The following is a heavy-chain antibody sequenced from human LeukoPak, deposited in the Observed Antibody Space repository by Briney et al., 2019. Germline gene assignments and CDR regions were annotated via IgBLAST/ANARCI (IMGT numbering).Heavy chain of an antibody. V-gene: IGHV1-69*06. CDR3: ARAVQREPGIRAFDI. J-gene: IGHJ3*02. Sequence: GASVKVSCKASGGTFSSYAISWVRQAPGQGLEWMGGIIPIFGTANYAQKFQGRVTITADKSTSTAYMELSSLRSEDMAVYYCARAVQREPGIRAFDIWGQGTMVTVSS. CDR2: IIPIFGTA. CDR1: GGTFSSYA. D-gene: IGHD1-26*01.